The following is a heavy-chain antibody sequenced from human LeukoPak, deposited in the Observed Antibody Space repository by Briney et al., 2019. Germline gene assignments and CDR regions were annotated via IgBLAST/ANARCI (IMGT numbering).Heavy chain of an antibody. CDR2: IYPADSDT. CDR1: GYSFTNYW. Sequence: GESLKISCKGSGYSFTNYWIGWVRQMPGKGLEWMGIIYPADSDTRYNPALQGQVTISVDKSLNTAYLQWSSLKAPDTAIYYCARRWRIGWFDPWGQGTLVTVSS. J-gene: IGHJ5*02. CDR3: ARRWRIGWFDP. V-gene: IGHV5-51*01. D-gene: IGHD2-15*01.